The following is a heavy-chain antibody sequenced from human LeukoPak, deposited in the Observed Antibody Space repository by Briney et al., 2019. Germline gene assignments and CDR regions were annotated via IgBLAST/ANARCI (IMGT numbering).Heavy chain of an antibody. CDR2: IYYSGST. J-gene: IGHJ4*02. V-gene: IGHV4-39*07. D-gene: IGHD6-19*01. CDR3: ARVGDSSGLYDY. CDR1: GGSISSSSYH. Sequence: KPSETLSLTCTVSGGSISSSSYHWGWIRQPPGKGLEWIGSIYYSGSTYYNPSLKSRVTISVDTSKNQFSLKLSSVTAADTAVYYCARVGDSSGLYDYWGQGTLVTVSS.